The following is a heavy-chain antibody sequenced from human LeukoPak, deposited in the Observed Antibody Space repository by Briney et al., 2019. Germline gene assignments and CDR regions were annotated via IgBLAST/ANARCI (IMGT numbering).Heavy chain of an antibody. CDR3: AKALEDCSGGGCFSGYMDV. J-gene: IGHJ6*03. CDR1: GFTFTNYA. D-gene: IGHD2-15*01. V-gene: IGHV3-33*06. Sequence: GRSLRLSCAASGFTFTNYAIHWVRQAPGKGLDWVAIIRYDGSTTYSTAVKGRFTISRDNSKNTVYLQMNSLGAGDTAVYYCAKALEDCSGGGCFSGYMDVWGKGTTVTVSS. CDR2: IRYDGSTT.